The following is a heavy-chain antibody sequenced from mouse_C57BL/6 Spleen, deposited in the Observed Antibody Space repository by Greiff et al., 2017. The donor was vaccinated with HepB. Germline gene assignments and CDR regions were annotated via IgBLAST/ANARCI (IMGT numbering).Heavy chain of an antibody. Sequence: EVMLVESGGGLVKPGGSLKLSCAASGFTFSDYGMHWVRQAPEKGLEWVAYISSGSSTIYYADTVKGRFTISRDNAKNTLFLQMTSLRSEDTAMYYCAGEGLRRAMDYWGQGTSVTVSS. CDR2: ISSGSSTI. J-gene: IGHJ4*01. CDR3: AGEGLRRAMDY. D-gene: IGHD2-4*01. CDR1: GFTFSDYG. V-gene: IGHV5-17*01.